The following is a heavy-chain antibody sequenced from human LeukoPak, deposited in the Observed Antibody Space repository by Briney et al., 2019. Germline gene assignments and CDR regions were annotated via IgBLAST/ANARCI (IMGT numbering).Heavy chain of an antibody. J-gene: IGHJ4*02. CDR3: AKDQHATFDY. Sequence: GGSLRLSCATSGFTFSSYAMSWVRQGPGKGLEWVSAIGGSGGSTYYADSVKGRFTISRDNSKNTLYLQMSSLRAEDTARYYCAKDQHATFDYWGQGTLVTVSS. CDR1: GFTFSSYA. V-gene: IGHV3-23*01. D-gene: IGHD2-21*01. CDR2: IGGSGGST.